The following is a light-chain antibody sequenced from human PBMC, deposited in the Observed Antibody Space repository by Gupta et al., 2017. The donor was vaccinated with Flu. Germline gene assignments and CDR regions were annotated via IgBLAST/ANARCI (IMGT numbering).Light chain of an antibody. J-gene: IGKJ2*01. CDR1: LGLDSTY. CDR3: QQYGSSPYT. Sequence: EIVLTQSPGTLSLSPGERATLSCRASLGLDSTYFAWPQQKPGQAPRLLIFATSSRASGIPDRFSGSGSGTDFTLSISRLEPEDFAVYYCQQYGSSPYTFGQGTKLQIK. CDR2: ATS. V-gene: IGKV3-20*01.